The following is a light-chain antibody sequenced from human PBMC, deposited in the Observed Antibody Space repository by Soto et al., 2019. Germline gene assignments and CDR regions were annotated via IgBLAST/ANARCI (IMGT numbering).Light chain of an antibody. J-gene: IGLJ1*01. CDR2: EVS. Sequence: QSALTQPASVSGSPGQSITSSCTGTSSDVGGYKFVSWYQQHPGKAPKLMIYEVSNRPSGVSSRFSGSKSGNTASLTISGLQAEDEADYYCGSYTGSIYVFGTGTKVTVL. CDR1: SSDVGGYKF. V-gene: IGLV2-14*01. CDR3: GSYTGSIYV.